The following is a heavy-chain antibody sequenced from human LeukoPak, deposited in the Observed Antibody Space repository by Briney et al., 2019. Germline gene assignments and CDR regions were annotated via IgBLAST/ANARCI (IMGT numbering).Heavy chain of an antibody. CDR1: GGSISSYY. CDR3: ARVTGYMIEDYFDY. V-gene: IGHV4-59*01. Sequence: LSETLSLTCTVSGGSISSYYWSWIRQPPGKGLEWIGYIYYSGSTNYNPSLKSRVTISVDTSKNQFSLKLRSVTAADTAVYYCARVTGYMIEDYFDYWGQGILVTVSS. D-gene: IGHD3-9*01. J-gene: IGHJ4*02. CDR2: IYYSGST.